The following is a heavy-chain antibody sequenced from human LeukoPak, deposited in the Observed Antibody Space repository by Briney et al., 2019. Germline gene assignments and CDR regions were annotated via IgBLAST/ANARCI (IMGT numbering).Heavy chain of an antibody. V-gene: IGHV5-51*01. D-gene: IGHD1-26*01. CDR2: IYPGDSDT. CDR1: GYSFTSYW. J-gene: IGHJ6*02. CDR3: ASGSYFGPPPDKYYYGMDV. Sequence: GESLKISCKGSGYSFTSYWIGWVRQMPGKGLEWMGIIYPGDSDTTYSPSFQGQVTISADKSISTAYLQWSSLKASDTAMYYCASGSYFGPPPDKYYYGMDVWGQGTTVTVSS.